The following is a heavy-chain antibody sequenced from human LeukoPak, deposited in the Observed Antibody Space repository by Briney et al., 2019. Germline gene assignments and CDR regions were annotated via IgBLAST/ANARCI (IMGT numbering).Heavy chain of an antibody. CDR3: ARPLPYYYGSGSYLPGDY. CDR1: GFTFSDYY. V-gene: IGHV3-11*04. D-gene: IGHD3-10*01. CDR2: ISSSGSTI. Sequence: PGGSMRLSCAASGFTFSDYYMSWIRQAAGKGLEWVSYISSSGSTIYYADSMKGRFTISRDNAKNSLYLQMNSLRAEDTAVYYCARPLPYYYGSGSYLPGDYWGQGTLVTVSS. J-gene: IGHJ4*02.